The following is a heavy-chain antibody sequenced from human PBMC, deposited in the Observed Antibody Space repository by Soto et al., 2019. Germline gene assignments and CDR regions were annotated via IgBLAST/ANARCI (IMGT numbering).Heavy chain of an antibody. CDR1: GFTVSSNF. J-gene: IGHJ6*02. CDR3: ARDPSPRGSDTFYYYYYGMDV. CDR2: IFPGGST. Sequence: PGGSLRLSCAASGFTVSSNFMNWVRQAPGKGLEWLSVIFPGGSTYYADSMKDRFTIPRDISMQTLYLQMNSLRAEDTAVYFCARDPSPRGSDTFYYYYYGMDVWGQGTTVTVSS. D-gene: IGHD3-10*01. V-gene: IGHV3-53*05.